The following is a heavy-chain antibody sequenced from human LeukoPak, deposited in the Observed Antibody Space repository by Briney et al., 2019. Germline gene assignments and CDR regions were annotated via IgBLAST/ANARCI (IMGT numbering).Heavy chain of an antibody. J-gene: IGHJ4*02. CDR1: GYSFTSYW. Sequence: GESLKISCKGSGYSFTSYWIVWVRQMPGKGLEWMGIIYPGDSDTRYSPSFQGQVTISADKSISTAYLQWSSLKASDTAMYYCARASSSSWYYFDYWGQGTLVTVSS. CDR2: IYPGDSDT. D-gene: IGHD6-13*01. V-gene: IGHV5-51*01. CDR3: ARASSSSWYYFDY.